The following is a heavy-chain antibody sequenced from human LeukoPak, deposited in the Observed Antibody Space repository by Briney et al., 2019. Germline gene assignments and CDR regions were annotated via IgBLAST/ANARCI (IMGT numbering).Heavy chain of an antibody. CDR1: GGSISSSSYY. CDR3: ARRFVGAVAAWFDP. J-gene: IGHJ5*02. Sequence: SETLSLTCTVSGGSISSSSYYWGWIRQPPGKGLEWIGSISHSGSTYYNPALKSRVTISVDTSKNQFALKLTSVTAADTAIYYCARRFVGAVAAWFDPWGQGTLVTVSS. V-gene: IGHV4-39*01. D-gene: IGHD6-19*01. CDR2: ISHSGST.